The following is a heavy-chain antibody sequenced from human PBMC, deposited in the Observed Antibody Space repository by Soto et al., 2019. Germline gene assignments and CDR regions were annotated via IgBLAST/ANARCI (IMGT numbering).Heavy chain of an antibody. CDR3: ARRARRDFYYMDV. V-gene: IGHV3-64*01. J-gene: IGHJ6*03. Sequence: EVQLAESGGGLAQPGGSLRLSCAASGFTLSGYAMDWVRQASGKGLEYVSGISSNGVGTYYANSVQGRFTISRDNSKNTVYLQMGSLRPEDMAVYYCARRARRDFYYMDVWGKGTTVTVSS. D-gene: IGHD6-6*01. CDR1: GFTLSGYA. CDR2: ISSNGVGT.